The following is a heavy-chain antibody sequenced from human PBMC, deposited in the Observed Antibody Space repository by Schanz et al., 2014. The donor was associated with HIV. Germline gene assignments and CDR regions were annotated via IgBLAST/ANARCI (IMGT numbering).Heavy chain of an antibody. CDR3: ANTEFPYSSSSDYYYGMDV. Sequence: QVQLVESGGGVVQPGRSLRLSCAASGFTFSSYGMHWVRQAPGKGLEWVAVIYSGGSTYYADSVKGRFTISRDKSKSTLYLQMNSLRAEDTAVYYCANTEFPYSSSSDYYYGMDVWGQGTTVTVSS. V-gene: IGHV3-NL1*01. J-gene: IGHJ6*02. CDR1: GFTFSSYG. D-gene: IGHD6-6*01. CDR2: IYSGGST.